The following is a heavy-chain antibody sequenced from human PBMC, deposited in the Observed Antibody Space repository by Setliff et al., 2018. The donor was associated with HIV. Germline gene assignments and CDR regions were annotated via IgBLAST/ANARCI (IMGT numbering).Heavy chain of an antibody. CDR3: ARAHFLVAMTRNWFDP. CDR1: GYTFTDLY. Sequence: ASVKVSCKASGYTFTDLYIHWMRQAPGQGLEWLGRIDPKSGVANYLKKFQGRVIMTRDTSTNTAYMELIRPRFDDTAVYFCARAHFLVAMTRNWFDPWGQGTLVTVSS. D-gene: IGHD5-12*01. J-gene: IGHJ5*02. CDR2: IDPKSGVA. V-gene: IGHV1-2*06.